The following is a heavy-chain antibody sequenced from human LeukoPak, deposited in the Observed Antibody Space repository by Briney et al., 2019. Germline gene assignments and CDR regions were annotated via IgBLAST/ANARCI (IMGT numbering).Heavy chain of an antibody. CDR2: INPNSGGT. D-gene: IGHD5-12*01. CDR1: GYTFTGYY. V-gene: IGHV1-2*02. Sequence: ASVKVSCKASGYTFTGYYMHWVRRAPGQGLEWMGWINPNSGGTNYAQKFQGRVTMTRDTSISTAYMELSRLRSDDTAVYYCARVDAIVATTPDYWGQGTLVTVSS. J-gene: IGHJ4*02. CDR3: ARVDAIVATTPDY.